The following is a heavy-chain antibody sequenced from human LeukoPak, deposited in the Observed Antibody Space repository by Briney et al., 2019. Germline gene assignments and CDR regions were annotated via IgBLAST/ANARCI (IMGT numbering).Heavy chain of an antibody. CDR2: TSGDGSNE. D-gene: IGHD5-24*01. CDR3: ARGGGDGYNQIDH. CDR1: GFTFSRYA. Sequence: GTSLRLSCAASGFTFSRYAMHWVRQAPGKGLECMAVTSGDGSNEHYAGSVKGRFTISRDNSKNTLYLQMNSLRTEDTAVYYCARGGGDGYNQIDHWGQGTLVTVSS. J-gene: IGHJ4*02. V-gene: IGHV3-30-3*01.